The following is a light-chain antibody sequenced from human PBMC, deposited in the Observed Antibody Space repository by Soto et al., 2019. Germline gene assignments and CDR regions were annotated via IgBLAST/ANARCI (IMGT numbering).Light chain of an antibody. CDR2: GAS. CDR1: QSVRNN. J-gene: IGKJ1*01. CDR3: QQYNDWPPWT. V-gene: IGKV3D-15*01. Sequence: EIVMTQSPATLSVSPGERATLSCRASQSVRNNLAWYQQKPGQAPRLLIHGASTRATGIPARFSGSGSGTEFILTISSLQSGDFAVYYCQQYNDWPPWTFGQGTKVDI.